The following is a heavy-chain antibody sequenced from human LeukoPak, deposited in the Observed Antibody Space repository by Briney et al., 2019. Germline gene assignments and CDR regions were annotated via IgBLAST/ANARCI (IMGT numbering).Heavy chain of an antibody. CDR1: GFXFSSYA. V-gene: IGHV3-74*01. D-gene: IGHD3-16*01. J-gene: IGHJ5*02. CDR3: ARHLGGSNDA. CDR2: VNSDGTSS. Sequence: GGSLRLSCRASGFXFSSYAMNWVRQPPGKGLVWVSRVNSDGTSSSYAESVKGRFTISRDNAKNTLYLQLNSLRAEDTAVYYCARHLGGSNDAWGQGTLVTVSS.